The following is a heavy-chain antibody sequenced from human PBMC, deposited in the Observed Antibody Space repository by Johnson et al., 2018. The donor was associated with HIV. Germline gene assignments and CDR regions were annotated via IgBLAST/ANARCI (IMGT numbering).Heavy chain of an antibody. Sequence: VQLVESGGGLVQPGGSLRLSCTASGFPVTSNFMTWVRQPPGKGLDWVSAVYSTFGTYYADSVRGRFTISRDNSKNTLYLQLNSLRTEDTAVYYCAKHMWGFRYTGYDRDVFDVWGQGTMVTVS. CDR2: VYSTFGT. D-gene: IGHD5-12*01. V-gene: IGHV3-66*02. CDR3: AKHMWGFRYTGYDRDVFDV. J-gene: IGHJ3*01. CDR1: GFPVTSNF.